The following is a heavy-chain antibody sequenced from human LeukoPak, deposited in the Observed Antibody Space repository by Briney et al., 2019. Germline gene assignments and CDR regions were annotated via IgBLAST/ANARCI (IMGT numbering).Heavy chain of an antibody. Sequence: GGSLRLSCAASGFTVSSNYMSWVRQAPGKGLEWVSVIYGGGSTYYADSVKGRFTISRDNSKNTLYLQMNSLRAEDTAVYYCASGGPVTPLDYWGQGTLVTVSS. CDR3: ASGGPVTPLDY. V-gene: IGHV3-66*02. CDR2: IYGGGST. CDR1: GFTVSSNY. D-gene: IGHD4-23*01. J-gene: IGHJ4*02.